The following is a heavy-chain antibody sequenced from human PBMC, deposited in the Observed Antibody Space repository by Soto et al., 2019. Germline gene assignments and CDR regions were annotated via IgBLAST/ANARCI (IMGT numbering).Heavy chain of an antibody. CDR3: ASPVELLSPYYYYGMDV. CDR2: IYYSGST. D-gene: IGHD2-2*01. J-gene: IGHJ6*02. CDR1: GGSISSGGYY. V-gene: IGHV4-31*03. Sequence: PSETLSLTCTVSGGSISSGGYYWSWIRQHPGKGLEWIGYIYYSGSTYYNPSLKSRVTISVDTPKNQFSLKLSSVTAADTAVYYCASPVELLSPYYYYGMDVWGQGTTVTVSS.